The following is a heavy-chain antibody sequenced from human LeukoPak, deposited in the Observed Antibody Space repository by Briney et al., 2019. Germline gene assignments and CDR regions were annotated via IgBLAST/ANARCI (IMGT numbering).Heavy chain of an antibody. V-gene: IGHV3-30*02. CDR3: AKVILVDTAMVTVTYYYYYMDV. J-gene: IGHJ6*03. CDR1: GFTFSSYA. CDR2: IRYDGSNK. D-gene: IGHD5-18*01. Sequence: GGSLRLSCAASGFTFSSYAMHWVRQAPGKGLEWVAFIRYDGSNKHYADSVKGRFTISRDNSKNTLYLQMNSLRAEGTAVYYCAKVILVDTAMVTVTYYYYYMDVWGKGTTVTVSS.